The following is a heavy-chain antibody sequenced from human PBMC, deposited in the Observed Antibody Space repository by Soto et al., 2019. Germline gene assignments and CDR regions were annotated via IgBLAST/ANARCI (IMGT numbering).Heavy chain of an antibody. CDR2: IYYSGST. V-gene: IGHV4-39*07. D-gene: IGHD3-22*01. CDR1: GGSISSSSYY. Sequence: SETLSLTCTVSGGSISSSSYYWGWIRQPPGKGLEWIGSIYYSGSTYYNPSLKSRVTISVDTSKNQFSLKLSSVTAADTAVYYCARVVKPYYYDSSGYYPFDYWGQGTLVTVSS. CDR3: ARVVKPYYYDSSGYYPFDY. J-gene: IGHJ4*02.